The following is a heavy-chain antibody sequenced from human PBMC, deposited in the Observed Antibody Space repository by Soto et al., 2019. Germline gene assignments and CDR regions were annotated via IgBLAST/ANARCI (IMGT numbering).Heavy chain of an antibody. CDR3: ANSYGDYVSY. CDR2: IYHSGST. V-gene: IGHV4-30-2*03. Sequence: PSETLSLTCAVSGGSISSGGYSWNWIRQPPGKGLEWIGYIYHSGSTSYNPSLKSRVTISVDTSKNQFSLKLSSVTAADTAVYYCANSYGDYVSYWGQGTLVTVSS. J-gene: IGHJ4*02. CDR1: GGSISSGGYS. D-gene: IGHD4-17*01.